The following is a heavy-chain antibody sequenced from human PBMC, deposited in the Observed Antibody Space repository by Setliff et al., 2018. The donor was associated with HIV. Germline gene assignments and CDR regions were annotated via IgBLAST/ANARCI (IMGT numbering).Heavy chain of an antibody. V-gene: IGHV4-31*01. Sequence: SETLSLTCSVSGDSISRSSFFWTWIRQHPGKGLEWIGYIYYSGSATYNPSLKSQASISVDTSRNEFSLKLSSVTAADTAVYFCARGGAFCGRDSCYYLDYWGQGNPVTVSS. D-gene: IGHD2-21*02. CDR3: ARGGAFCGRDSCYYLDY. J-gene: IGHJ4*02. CDR2: IYYSGSA. CDR1: GDSISRSSFF.